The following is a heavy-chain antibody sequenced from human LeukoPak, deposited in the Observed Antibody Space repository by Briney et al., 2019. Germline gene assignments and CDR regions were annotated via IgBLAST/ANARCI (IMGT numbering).Heavy chain of an antibody. CDR1: GYTFTSYD. CDR3: ARSQPYSYYYYMDV. J-gene: IGHJ6*03. D-gene: IGHD1-14*01. Sequence: GASVKVSCKASGYTFTSYDINWVRQATGQGLEWMRWMNPNSGNTGYAQKFQGRVTMTRNTSISTAYMELSSLRSEDTAVYYCARSQPYSYYYYMDVWGKGTMVTVSS. CDR2: MNPNSGNT. V-gene: IGHV1-8*01.